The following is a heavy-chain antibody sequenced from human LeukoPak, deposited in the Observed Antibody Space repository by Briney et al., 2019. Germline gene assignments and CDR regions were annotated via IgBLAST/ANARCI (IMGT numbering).Heavy chain of an antibody. Sequence: GGSLRLSCAASGFTFSSYSMNWVRQAPGKRLEWVSSISSSSSYIYYADSVKGRFTISRDNAKNSLYLQMNSLRAEDTAVYYCARERSVGGATPRGYWFDPWGQGTLVTVSS. D-gene: IGHD1-26*01. CDR2: ISSSSSYI. J-gene: IGHJ5*02. CDR3: ARERSVGGATPRGYWFDP. CDR1: GFTFSSYS. V-gene: IGHV3-21*01.